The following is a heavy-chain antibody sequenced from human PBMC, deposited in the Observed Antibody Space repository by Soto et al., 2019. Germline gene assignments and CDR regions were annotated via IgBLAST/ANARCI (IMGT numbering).Heavy chain of an antibody. V-gene: IGHV3-73*01. D-gene: IGHD3-3*01. CDR3: ASGEDDRFWSGPDY. CDR2: IRSKADSYAT. Sequence: EVQLVESGGGLVQPGGSLKLSCAASGFTFSGSAMHWVRQASGRGLEWVGRIRSKADSYATTYAASVKGRFTISRDDSKXXXYLXXXXXXXXXXXXXXXASGEDDRFWSGPDYWGQGTLVTVSS. J-gene: IGHJ4*02. CDR1: GFTFSGSA.